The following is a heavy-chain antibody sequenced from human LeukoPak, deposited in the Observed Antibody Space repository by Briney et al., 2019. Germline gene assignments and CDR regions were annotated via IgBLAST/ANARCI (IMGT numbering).Heavy chain of an antibody. CDR1: GFTFSSYW. Sequence: RSGGSLRLSCAASGFTFSSYWMHWVRQAPAKGLVWVSRINSDGSITTYADSVKGRFTVSRDNAKNTLYLQMNSLRVEDTAVYYCVRDRPVAGIDYWGQGTLVTVSS. CDR2: INSDGSIT. J-gene: IGHJ4*02. V-gene: IGHV3-74*01. D-gene: IGHD6-19*01. CDR3: VRDRPVAGIDY.